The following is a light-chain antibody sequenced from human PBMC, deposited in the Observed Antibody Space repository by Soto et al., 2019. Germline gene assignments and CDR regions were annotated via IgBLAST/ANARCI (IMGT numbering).Light chain of an antibody. CDR1: SGINVGTYR. CDR2: YKSDSDK. CDR3: MIWHSSAWV. J-gene: IGLJ3*02. Sequence: QTVVTQPSSLSASPGASASLTCTLRSGINVGTYRIYWYQQKPGSPPQYLLRYKSDSDKQQGSGVPSRFSGSKDASANAGILLISGLQSEDVADYYCMIWHSSAWVFGGGTKVTVL. V-gene: IGLV5-45*03.